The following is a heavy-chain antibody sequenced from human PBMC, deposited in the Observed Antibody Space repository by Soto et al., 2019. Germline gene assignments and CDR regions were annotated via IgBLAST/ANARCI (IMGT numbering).Heavy chain of an antibody. CDR2: IWDDGSNK. V-gene: IGHV3-33*01. J-gene: IGHJ6*02. Sequence: GGSLRLSCAASGFTFSSYGMHWVRQAPGKGLEWVAVIWDDGSNKYYADSVKGRFTISRDNSKNTLYLQMNSLRAEDTAVDYCATEKLLWFGESTTAYYYYGMDVWGQGTTVTVSS. D-gene: IGHD3-10*01. CDR1: GFTFSSYG. CDR3: ATEKLLWFGESTTAYYYYGMDV.